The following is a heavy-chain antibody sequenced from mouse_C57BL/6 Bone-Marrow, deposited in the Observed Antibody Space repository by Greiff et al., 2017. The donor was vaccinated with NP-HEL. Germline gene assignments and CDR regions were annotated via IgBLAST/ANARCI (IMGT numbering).Heavy chain of an antibody. J-gene: IGHJ1*03. V-gene: IGHV1-81*01. CDR1: GYTFTSYG. Sequence: QVQLQQSGAELARPGASVKLSCKASGYTFTSYGISWVKQRPGQGLEWIGEIYPRSGNTYYNEKFKGKATLTADKSSSTAYMELRSLTSEDSAVYFCAREGRFYYGSSSRYFDDWGKGTTVTVSS. CDR2: IYPRSGNT. CDR3: AREGRFYYGSSSRYFDD. D-gene: IGHD1-1*01.